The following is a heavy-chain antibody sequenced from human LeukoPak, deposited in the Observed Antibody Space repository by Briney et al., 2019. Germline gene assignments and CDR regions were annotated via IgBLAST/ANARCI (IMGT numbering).Heavy chain of an antibody. CDR2: TYYSGST. Sequence: SETLSLTCTVSGGSISSYYWSWIRQPPGKGLEWIGYTYYSGSTNYNPSLKSRVTISVDTSKNQFSLKLSSVTAADTAVYYCARTHLNWFDPWGQGTLVTVSS. V-gene: IGHV4-59*01. CDR3: ARTHLNWFDP. CDR1: GGSISSYY. J-gene: IGHJ5*02.